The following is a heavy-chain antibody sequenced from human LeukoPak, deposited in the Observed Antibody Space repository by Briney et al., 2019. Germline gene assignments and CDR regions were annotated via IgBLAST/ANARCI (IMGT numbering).Heavy chain of an antibody. J-gene: IGHJ6*02. V-gene: IGHV3-11*01. CDR3: ARGYDFWSGYFSYYGMDV. CDR2: ISSSGSTI. CDR1: GFTFSDYY. D-gene: IGHD3-3*01. Sequence: GGSLRLSCAASGFTFSDYYMSWIRQAPGKGLEWVSYISSSGSTIYYADSVKGRFTISRDNAKNSLYLQMNSLRAEDTAVYYCARGYDFWSGYFSYYGMDVWGQGTTVTVPS.